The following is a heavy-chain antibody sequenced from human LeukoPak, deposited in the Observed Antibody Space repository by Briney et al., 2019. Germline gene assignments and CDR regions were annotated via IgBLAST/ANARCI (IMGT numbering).Heavy chain of an antibody. D-gene: IGHD6-13*01. CDR2: INAYNGNT. CDR3: ARDRHIAAAVYYYYMDV. Sequence: ASVKVSCKASGYTFTSYIISWVRQAPGQGLEWMGWINAYNGNTDYAQRVQGRVTMTTDTSTSTAYMELRSLRSDDTAVYYCARDRHIAAAVYYYYMDVWGKGTPDTVSS. J-gene: IGHJ6*03. V-gene: IGHV1-18*01. CDR1: GYTFTSYI.